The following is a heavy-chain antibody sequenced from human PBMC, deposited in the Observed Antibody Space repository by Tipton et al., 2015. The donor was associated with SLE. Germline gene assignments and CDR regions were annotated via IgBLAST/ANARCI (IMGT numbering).Heavy chain of an antibody. J-gene: IGHJ3*02. CDR1: GDSISSSYW. CDR3: ASAGVRFLEWLFRRGAFDI. V-gene: IGHV4-4*02. D-gene: IGHD3-3*01. CDR2: ISRGGST. Sequence: TLSLTCAVSGDSISSSYWWSWVRQPPGKGLEWIGEISRGGSTNYNPSLKSRVTISVDTSKNQFSLKLSSVTAADTAVYYCASAGVRFLEWLFRRGAFDIWGQGTMVTVSS.